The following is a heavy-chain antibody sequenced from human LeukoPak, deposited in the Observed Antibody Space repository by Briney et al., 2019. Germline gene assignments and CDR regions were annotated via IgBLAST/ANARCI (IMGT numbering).Heavy chain of an antibody. Sequence: GASVKVSCKASGYTFTSYAMHWVRQAPGQRLEWMGWINAGNGNTKYSQKFQGRVTITRDTSASAAYVELSSLRSEDTAVYYCARDNPLHCSGGSCYSKVLDYWGQGTLVTVSS. CDR2: INAGNGNT. V-gene: IGHV1-3*01. CDR3: ARDNPLHCSGGSCYSKVLDY. J-gene: IGHJ4*02. D-gene: IGHD2-15*01. CDR1: GYTFTSYA.